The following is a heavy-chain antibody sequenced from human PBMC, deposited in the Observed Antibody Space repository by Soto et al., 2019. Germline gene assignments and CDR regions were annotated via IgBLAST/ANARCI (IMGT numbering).Heavy chain of an antibody. J-gene: IGHJ6*02. CDR1: GFTFSSYA. V-gene: IGHV3-30-3*01. CDR2: ISYDGSNK. CDR3: AREGGSTRDFWSGYIYYYYGMDV. Sequence: PVGSLRLSCAASGFTFSSYAMHWVRQAPGKGLEWVAVISYDGSNKYYADSVKGRFTISRDNSKNTLYLQMNSLRAEDTAVYYCAREGGSTRDFWSGYIYYYYGMDVWGQGTTVTVSS. D-gene: IGHD3-3*01.